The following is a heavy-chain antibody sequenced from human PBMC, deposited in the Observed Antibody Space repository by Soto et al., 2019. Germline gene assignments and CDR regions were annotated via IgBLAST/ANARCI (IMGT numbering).Heavy chain of an antibody. CDR2: IYHSGST. CDR1: GYSISSGYY. J-gene: IGHJ4*02. CDR3: ARDGVGATFFDY. D-gene: IGHD1-26*01. V-gene: IGHV4-38-2*02. Sequence: KTSETLSLTCAVSGYSISSGYYWGWIRQPPGEGLEWIGSIYHSGSTYYNPSLKSRVTISVDTSKNQFSLKLSSVTAADTAVYYCARDGVGATFFDYWGQGTLVTVSS.